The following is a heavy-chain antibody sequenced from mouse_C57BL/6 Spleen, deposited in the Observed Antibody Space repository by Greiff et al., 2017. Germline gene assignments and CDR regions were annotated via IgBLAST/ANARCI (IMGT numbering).Heavy chain of an antibody. D-gene: IGHD1-1*01. CDR2: IWSGGST. J-gene: IGHJ4*01. Sequence: QVQLQQSGPGLVQPSQSLSITCTVSGFSLTSYGVHWVRQSPGKGLEWLGVIWSGGSTDYNAAFISRLSISKDNSKSQVFFKMNSLQADDTAIYYCARNYRLRYLAPYAMDYWGQGTSVTVSS. CDR1: GFSLTSYG. CDR3: ARNYRLRYLAPYAMDY. V-gene: IGHV2-2*01.